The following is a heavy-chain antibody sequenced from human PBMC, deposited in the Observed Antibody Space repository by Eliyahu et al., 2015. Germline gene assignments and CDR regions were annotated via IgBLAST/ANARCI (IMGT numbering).Heavy chain of an antibody. CDR1: GXTFSSYA. CDR2: IIXIFGTA. D-gene: IGHD1-26*01. V-gene: IGHV1-69*06. CDR3: ARQGGSGYYYGMDV. Sequence: QVQLVQSGAEVXKPGSSVKVSCKASGXTFSSYAISWVRQAPGQGLEWMGGIIXIFGTANYAQKFQGRVTITADKSTSTAYMELSSLRSEDTAVYYCARQGGSGYYYGMDVWGQGTTVTVSS. J-gene: IGHJ6*02.